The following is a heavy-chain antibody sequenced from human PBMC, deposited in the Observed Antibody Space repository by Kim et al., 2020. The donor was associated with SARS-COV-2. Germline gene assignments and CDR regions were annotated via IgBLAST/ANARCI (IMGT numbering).Heavy chain of an antibody. V-gene: IGHV3-64*01. J-gene: IGHJ4*02. CDR2: T. CDR3: ARERGGYYFDD. Sequence: TNYANSVKGRFTIARDNSRNTLFLQMGDLRADDMAVYYCARERGGYYFDDWGQGTLVTVSS. D-gene: IGHD3-16*01.